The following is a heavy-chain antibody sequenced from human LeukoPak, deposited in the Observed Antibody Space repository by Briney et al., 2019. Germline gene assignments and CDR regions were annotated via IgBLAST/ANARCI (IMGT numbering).Heavy chain of an antibody. Sequence: GGSLRLSCAASGFTFSSYAMTWVRQAPGKGLEWVSAISGSGGSTYYADSVKGRFTISRDNSKNTLYLQMNSLRAEDTAVYYCARDRAVAGIDYWGQGTLVTVSS. CDR3: ARDRAVAGIDY. CDR2: ISGSGGST. CDR1: GFTFSSYA. J-gene: IGHJ4*02. D-gene: IGHD6-19*01. V-gene: IGHV3-23*01.